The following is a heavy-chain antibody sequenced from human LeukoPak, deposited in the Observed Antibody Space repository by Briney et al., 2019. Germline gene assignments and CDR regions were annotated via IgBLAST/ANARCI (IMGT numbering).Heavy chain of an antibody. CDR2: INPNSGGT. D-gene: IGHD3-10*01. CDR3: ARHGGITMVRGEFDP. Sequence: EASVKVSCKASGYTFTGYYMHWVRQAPGQGLEWMGWINPNSGGTNYAQKFQGRVTMTRDTSISTAYMELSRLRSDDTAVYYCARHGGITMVRGEFDPWGQGTLVTVSS. V-gene: IGHV1-2*02. J-gene: IGHJ5*02. CDR1: GYTFTGYY.